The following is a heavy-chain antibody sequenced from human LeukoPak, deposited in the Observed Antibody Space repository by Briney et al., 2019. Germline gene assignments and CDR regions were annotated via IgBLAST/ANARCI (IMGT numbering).Heavy chain of an antibody. CDR2: IWYDGSNE. D-gene: IGHD5-18*01. CDR3: AKGIQPSDKNGFDV. J-gene: IGHJ3*01. V-gene: IGHV3-33*06. Sequence: GGSLRLSCAAPGFTFSDYAMHWVRQAPGKGLEWVAHIWYDGSNEKYADSVKGRFIISRDNSRNALYFQMNSLRAEDTAVYYCAKGIQPSDKNGFDVWGQGTMVTVSS. CDR1: GFTFSDYA.